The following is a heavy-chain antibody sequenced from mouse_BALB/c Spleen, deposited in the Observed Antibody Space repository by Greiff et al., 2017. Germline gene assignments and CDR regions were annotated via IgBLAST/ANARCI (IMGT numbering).Heavy chain of an antibody. V-gene: IGHV5-15*02. CDR3: ARSTVVGFDY. Sequence: EVQLVESGGGLVQPGGSRKLSCAASGFTFSDYGMAWVRQAPGKGPEWVAFISNLAYSIYYADTVTGRFTISRENAKNTLYLEMSSLRSEDTAMYYCARSTVVGFDYWGQGTTLTVSS. CDR2: ISNLAYSI. J-gene: IGHJ2*01. D-gene: IGHD1-1*01. CDR1: GFTFSDYG.